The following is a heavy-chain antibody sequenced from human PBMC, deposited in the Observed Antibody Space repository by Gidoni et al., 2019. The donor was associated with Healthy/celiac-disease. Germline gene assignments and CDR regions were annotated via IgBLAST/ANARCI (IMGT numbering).Heavy chain of an antibody. D-gene: IGHD7-27*01. V-gene: IGHV4-39*01. CDR1: GGSISSSSYY. J-gene: IGHJ4*02. Sequence: QLQLQESGPGLVKPSETLSLTCTVSGGSISSSSYYWGWLRQPPGKGLEWIGSIYYSGSTYYNPSLKSRVTISVDTSKNQFSLKLSSVTAADTAVYYCARRTWGYYFDYWGQGTLVTVSS. CDR2: IYYSGST. CDR3: ARRTWGYYFDY.